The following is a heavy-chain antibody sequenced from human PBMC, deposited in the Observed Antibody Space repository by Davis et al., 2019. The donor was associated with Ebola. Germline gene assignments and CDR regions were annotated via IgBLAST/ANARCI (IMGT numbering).Heavy chain of an antibody. J-gene: IGHJ5*02. V-gene: IGHV3-23*01. CDR2: ISVSGGST. D-gene: IGHD2-15*01. Sequence: GESLKISCEASGFTFSSYVMSWVRQAPGKGLEWVSAISVSGGSTYYADSVKGRFTISRDNSKNTLYLQMNSLRAEDTAVYYCAKIIVVVAANWFDPWGPGTLVTVSS. CDR1: GFTFSSYV. CDR3: AKIIVVVAANWFDP.